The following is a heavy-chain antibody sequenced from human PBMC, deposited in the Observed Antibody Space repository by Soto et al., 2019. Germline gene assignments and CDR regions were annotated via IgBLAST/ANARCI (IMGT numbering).Heavy chain of an antibody. V-gene: IGHV4-39*01. D-gene: IGHD2-8*01. J-gene: IGHJ4*02. CDR2: IYYSGST. CDR3: ARHRADIVLMVYAMEYYFEY. Sequence: SETLSLTCAVSGGSLSSSSYYWGWIRQPPGRGLEWIGSIYYSGSTYYNPSLKSRVTISVDTSKNHFSLKLSSVTAADTAVYYCARHRADIVLMVYAMEYYFEYWGQGTLVTVSS. CDR1: GGSLSSSSYY.